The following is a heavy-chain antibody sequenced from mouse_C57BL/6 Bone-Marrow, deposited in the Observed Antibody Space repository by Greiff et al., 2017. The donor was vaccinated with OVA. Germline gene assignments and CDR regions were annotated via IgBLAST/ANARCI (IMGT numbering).Heavy chain of an antibody. CDR1: GFTFSDYY. CDR2: INYDGSST. D-gene: IGHD3-3*01. CDR3: AREGWDWYFDV. V-gene: IGHV5-16*01. J-gene: IGHJ1*03. Sequence: EVQLVESEGGLVQPGSSMKLSCTASGFTFSDYYMAWVRQVPEKGLEWVANINYDGSSTYYLDSLKSRFIISRDNAKNILYLQMSSLKSEDTATYYCAREGWDWYFDVWGTGTTVTVSS.